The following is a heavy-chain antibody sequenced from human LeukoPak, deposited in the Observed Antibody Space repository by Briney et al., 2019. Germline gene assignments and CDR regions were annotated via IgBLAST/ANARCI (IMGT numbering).Heavy chain of an antibody. Sequence: SETLSLTCTVSGGSISSSSYYWGWIRQPPGKGLEWIGEINHSGGTKYNPSLKSRVTISVDTSKNQFSLKLSSVTAADTAMYYCARVKDPGGYYYYYYMDVWGKGTTVTVSS. D-gene: IGHD3-16*01. V-gene: IGHV4-39*07. J-gene: IGHJ6*03. CDR1: GGSISSSSYY. CDR3: ARVKDPGGYYYYYYMDV. CDR2: INHSGGT.